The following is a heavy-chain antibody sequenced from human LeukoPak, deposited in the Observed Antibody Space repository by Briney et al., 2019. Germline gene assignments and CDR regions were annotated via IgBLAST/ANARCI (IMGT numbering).Heavy chain of an antibody. J-gene: IGHJ3*02. CDR2: IYYSGST. CDR3: ARGTSYYYYDSSGYYYVAGRSDAFDI. V-gene: IGHV4-59*01. Sequence: KPSETLSLTCTVSGGSISSYYWSWIRQPPGKGLEWIGYIYYSGSTNYNPSLKSRVTISVDTSKNQFSLKLSSVTAADTAVYYCARGTSYYYYDSSGYYYVAGRSDAFDIWGQGTMVTVSS. D-gene: IGHD3-22*01. CDR1: GGSISSYY.